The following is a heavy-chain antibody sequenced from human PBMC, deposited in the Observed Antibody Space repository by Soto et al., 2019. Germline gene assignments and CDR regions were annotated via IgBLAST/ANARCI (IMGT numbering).Heavy chain of an antibody. CDR2: IYYSGST. Sequence: SETLSLTCTVSGGSISSYYWSWIRQPPGKGLEWIGYIYYSGSTNYNPSLKGRVTISVDTSKNQFSLKLSSVTAADTAVYYCAREGISYYDSSGYNYWGQGTLVTVS. V-gene: IGHV4-59*01. D-gene: IGHD3-22*01. CDR3: AREGISYYDSSGYNY. J-gene: IGHJ4*02. CDR1: GGSISSYY.